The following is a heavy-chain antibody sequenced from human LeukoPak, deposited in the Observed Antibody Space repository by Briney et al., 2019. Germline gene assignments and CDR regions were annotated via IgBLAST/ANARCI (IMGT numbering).Heavy chain of an antibody. CDR2: INPSNGDT. V-gene: IGHV1-2*02. D-gene: IGHD6-13*01. Sequence: ASVKVSCKASGYTFTGSRMQRARQAPGQGLEWMGWINPSNGDTNSEQKFQGRVTMTRDTSISTVYMELSRLTSDDTAVYYCARSWYGMDVWGQGTTVIVSS. CDR1: GYTFTGSR. J-gene: IGHJ6*02. CDR3: ARSWYGMDV.